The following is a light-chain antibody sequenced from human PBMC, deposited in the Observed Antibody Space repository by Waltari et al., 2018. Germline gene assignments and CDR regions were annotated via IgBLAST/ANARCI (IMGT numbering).Light chain of an antibody. Sequence: DIQMTQSPSSLSASVGDRVTITCRASRTISIYLNWYQQKPGKAPKLLIYTASTLQPGVPSRFSGSGAGTDVTLTISSLQPEDFATYYCQQSHSTPLTFGGGTK. CDR3: QQSHSTPLT. J-gene: IGKJ4*01. CDR1: RTISIY. CDR2: TAS. V-gene: IGKV1-39*01.